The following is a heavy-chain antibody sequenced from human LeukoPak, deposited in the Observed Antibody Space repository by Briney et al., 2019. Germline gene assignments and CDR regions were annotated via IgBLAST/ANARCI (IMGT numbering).Heavy chain of an antibody. J-gene: IGHJ4*02. V-gene: IGHV3-30*02. CDR1: GFTFRSYG. D-gene: IGHD6-19*01. CDR2: IRYDGSNE. CDR3: AREIAIAVAGTFDY. Sequence: GGSLRLSCAASGFTFRSYGMHWVRQAPGKGMEWVSFIRYDGSNEYYADSVRGRFTISRDNSKNTLYLQMNSLRAEDTAVYYCAREIAIAVAGTFDYWGQGTLVTVSS.